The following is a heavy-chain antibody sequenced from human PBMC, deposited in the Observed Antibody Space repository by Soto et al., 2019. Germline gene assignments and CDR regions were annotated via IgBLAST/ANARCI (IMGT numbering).Heavy chain of an antibody. V-gene: IGHV3-64D*06. D-gene: IGHD2-2*01. CDR3: VKDHGYCSSTSCYDYYYYYGMDV. J-gene: IGHJ6*02. CDR2: ISSNGGST. CDR1: GFTFSSYA. Sequence: PGGSLRLSCSASGFTFSSYAMHWVRQAPGKGLEYVSAISSNGGSTYYADSVKGRFTISRDNSKNTLYLQMSSLRAEDTAVYYCVKDHGYCSSTSCYDYYYYYGMDVWGQGTPVTVSS.